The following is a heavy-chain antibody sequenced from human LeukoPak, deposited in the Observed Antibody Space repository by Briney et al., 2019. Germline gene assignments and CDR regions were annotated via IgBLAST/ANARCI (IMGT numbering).Heavy chain of an antibody. Sequence: GGSLRLSCAVSGFPLSSYAMSWVRQAPGKGLEWVSGISWNSGTIGYADSVKGRFTISRDNAKNSLYLQMNSLRDDDTALYYCARGNSGSYSQDWFDPWGQGTLVTVSS. J-gene: IGHJ5*02. CDR3: ARGNSGSYSQDWFDP. CDR2: ISWNSGTI. V-gene: IGHV3-9*01. CDR1: GFPLSSYA. D-gene: IGHD1-26*01.